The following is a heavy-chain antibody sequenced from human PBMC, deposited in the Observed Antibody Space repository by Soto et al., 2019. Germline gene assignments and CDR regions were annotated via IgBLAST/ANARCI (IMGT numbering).Heavy chain of an antibody. D-gene: IGHD3-10*01. CDR3: ARDQGSLWYYYGMDV. V-gene: IGHV3-13*01. Sequence: GGSLRLSCAASGFTFSSYDMHWVRQATGKGLEWVSAIGTAGDTYYPGSVKGRFTISRENAKNSLYLQMNNLRAGDTAVYYCARDQGSLWYYYGMDVWGQGTTVTVSS. J-gene: IGHJ6*02. CDR2: IGTAGDT. CDR1: GFTFSSYD.